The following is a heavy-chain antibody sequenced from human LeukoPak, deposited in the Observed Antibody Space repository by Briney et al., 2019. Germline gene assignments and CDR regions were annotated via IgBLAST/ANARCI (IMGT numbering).Heavy chain of an antibody. V-gene: IGHV4-59*01. CDR1: GGSISSYY. CDR3: ARGVLLARESFDY. Sequence: SETLSLTCTVSGGSISSYYWSWIRQPPGKGLEWIGYIYYSGSTNYNPSLTSRVTISVDTPKNQFSLKLSSVTAADPAVYYCARGVLLARESFDYCGQGTLVTVSS. J-gene: IGHJ4*02. D-gene: IGHD2/OR15-2a*01. CDR2: IYYSGST.